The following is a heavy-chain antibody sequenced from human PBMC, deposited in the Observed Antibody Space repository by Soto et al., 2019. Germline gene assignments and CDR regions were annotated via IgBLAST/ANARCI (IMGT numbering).Heavy chain of an antibody. Sequence: GSLRLSCAASGFTFSSYGMHWVRQAPGKGLEWVAVISYDGSNKYYADSVKGRFTISRDNSKNTLYLQMNSLRAEDTAVYYCAKASFACGDYFDYWGQGTLVTVSS. CDR1: GFTFSSYG. J-gene: IGHJ4*02. CDR2: ISYDGSNK. CDR3: AKASFACGDYFDY. V-gene: IGHV3-30*18. D-gene: IGHD3-10*01.